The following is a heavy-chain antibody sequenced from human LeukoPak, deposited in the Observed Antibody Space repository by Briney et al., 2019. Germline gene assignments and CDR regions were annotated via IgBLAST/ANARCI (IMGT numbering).Heavy chain of an antibody. D-gene: IGHD6-13*01. J-gene: IGHJ4*02. V-gene: IGHV1-69*10. CDR3: ARASDSGYTDY. Sequence: ASVKVSCKASGGTFSSYAISWVRQAPGQGLEWMGGIIPILGIANYAQKFQGRVTITADKSTSTAYMELSSLRSEDTAVYYCARASDSGYTDYWGQGTLVTVSS. CDR1: GGTFSSYA. CDR2: IIPILGIA.